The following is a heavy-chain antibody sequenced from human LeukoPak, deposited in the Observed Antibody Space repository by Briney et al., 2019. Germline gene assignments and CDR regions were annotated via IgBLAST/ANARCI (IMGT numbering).Heavy chain of an antibody. CDR1: GYTFTGYY. Sequence: GASVKVSCKASGYTFTGYYIHWVRQAPGQGLEWMGWINPNSGGTNYAQKFQGRVTMTRDTSISTAYMELSRLRSDDTAVYYCARGGSSSWYYFDYWGQGTLVTVSS. V-gene: IGHV1-2*02. CDR2: INPNSGGT. D-gene: IGHD6-13*01. J-gene: IGHJ4*02. CDR3: ARGGSSSWYYFDY.